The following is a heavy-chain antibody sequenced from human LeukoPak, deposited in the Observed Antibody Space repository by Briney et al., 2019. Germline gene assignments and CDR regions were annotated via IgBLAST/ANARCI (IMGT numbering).Heavy chain of an antibody. CDR1: GGSISYYY. D-gene: IGHD6-19*01. Sequence: SETLSLTCTVSGGSISYYYWNWIRQPAGKGLEWIGRIYTSGRTYYNPSLKSRVSMSVDTSKNQFSLKLSSVTAADTAVYYCATSGWYLLPGVYWGQGTLVTVSS. CDR3: ATSGWYLLPGVY. J-gene: IGHJ4*02. CDR2: IYTSGRT. V-gene: IGHV4-4*07.